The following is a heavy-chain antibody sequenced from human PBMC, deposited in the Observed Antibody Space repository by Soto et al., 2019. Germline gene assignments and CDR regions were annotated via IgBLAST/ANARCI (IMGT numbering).Heavy chain of an antibody. CDR1: GFTFSSYA. CDR2: ISCSGGST. Sequence: EVQLLESGGGLVQPGGSLRLSCAASGFTFSSYAMSWVRQAPGKGLEWVSAISCSGGSTYYADSVKGRFTISRDNSKNTLYLQMNSLRAEDTAVYYCAKQLMAGTTAFDYWGQGTLVTVSS. CDR3: AKQLMAGTTAFDY. J-gene: IGHJ4*02. D-gene: IGHD1-7*01. V-gene: IGHV3-23*01.